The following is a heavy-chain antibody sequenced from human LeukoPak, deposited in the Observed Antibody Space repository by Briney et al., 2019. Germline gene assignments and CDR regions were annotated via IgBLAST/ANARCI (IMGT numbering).Heavy chain of an antibody. CDR2: ISAYNGNT. Sequence: ASVKVSCKASGYTFTNYGITWVRQAPGQGLEWMGWISAYNGNTNYAQKFQVRVTMTTDTSTSTAYMDLRSLRSDDTAVYYCARVLKEKEYSSGPNYFDYWGQGTLVTVSS. D-gene: IGHD2-15*01. CDR3: ARVLKEKEYSSGPNYFDY. J-gene: IGHJ4*02. V-gene: IGHV1-18*01. CDR1: GYTFTNYG.